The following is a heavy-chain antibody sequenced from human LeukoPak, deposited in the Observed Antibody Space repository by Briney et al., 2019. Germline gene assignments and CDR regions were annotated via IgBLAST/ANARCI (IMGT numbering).Heavy chain of an antibody. V-gene: IGHV3-21*04. CDR1: GFTFSSYT. Sequence: PGGSLRLSCAASGFTFSSYTMNWVRQAPGKGLEWVSSISTGSTYIYYADAVKGRFTISRDNAKNSLYLQMNSLRAEDTAVYYCARPYDSGGYYAFDIWGQGTMVTVSS. J-gene: IGHJ3*02. CDR2: ISTGSTYI. D-gene: IGHD3-22*01. CDR3: ARPYDSGGYYAFDI.